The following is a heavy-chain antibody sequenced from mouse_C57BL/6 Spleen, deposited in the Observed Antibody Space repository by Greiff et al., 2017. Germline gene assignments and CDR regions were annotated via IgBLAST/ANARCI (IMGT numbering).Heavy chain of an antibody. Sequence: EVQLQQSGPELVKPGASVKISCKASGYTFTDYYMNWVKQSHGKSLEWIGDINPNNGGTSYNQKFKGKATLTVDKSSSTAYMELRSLTSEDSAVYYCARLAYGGPYWYFDVWGTGTTVTVSS. CDR2: INPNNGGT. CDR3: ARLAYGGPYWYFDV. D-gene: IGHD1-1*01. V-gene: IGHV1-26*01. J-gene: IGHJ1*03. CDR1: GYTFTDYY.